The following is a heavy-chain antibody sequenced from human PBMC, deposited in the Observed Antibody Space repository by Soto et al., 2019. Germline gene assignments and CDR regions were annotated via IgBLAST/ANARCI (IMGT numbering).Heavy chain of an antibody. CDR2: INPNSGGT. V-gene: IGHV1-2*02. D-gene: IGHD1-20*01. Sequence: ASVKVSCKASGYTFTGYYMHWVRQAPGQGLEWMGWINPNSGGTNYAQKFQGRVTMTRDTSISTAYMELSRLRSDDTAVYYCASRFFDGDNSALYFEHWGQGTPVTVYS. CDR1: GYTFTGYY. CDR3: ASRFFDGDNSALYFEH. J-gene: IGHJ4*02.